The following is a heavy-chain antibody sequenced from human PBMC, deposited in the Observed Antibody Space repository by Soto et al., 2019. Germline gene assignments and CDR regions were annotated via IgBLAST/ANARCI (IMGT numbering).Heavy chain of an antibody. CDR3: ARNGACSSSRSQYSGMDV. V-gene: IGHV1-69*01. CDR2: IVPMLGTP. J-gene: IGHJ6*04. CDR1: GGTFDNFI. Sequence: QVQLVQSGAEVKEPGSSVRVSCKASGGTFDNFIMNWVRQTPGRGLEWMGGIVPMLGTPTYAEKFKGRVTISATGSTSTMYMDMTSLRSEDTAIYYRARNGACSSSRSQYSGMDVWGKGTTVTVSS. D-gene: IGHD2-15*01.